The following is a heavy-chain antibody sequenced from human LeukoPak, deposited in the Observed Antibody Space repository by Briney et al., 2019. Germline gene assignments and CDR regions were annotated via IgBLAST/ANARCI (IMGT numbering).Heavy chain of an antibody. D-gene: IGHD2-8*01. CDR2: IIPILGIA. V-gene: IGHV1-69*02. CDR1: GGTFSSDS. CDR3: ARCAFEIMAYLDP. Sequence: SVKVSCKASGGTFSSDSISWVRQAPGQGLEWMGRIIPILGIANYVEKFQGRVTFTADKSTSTAYMELSSLRSEDTAVYYCARCAFEIMAYLDPWGQGTLVPVSS. J-gene: IGHJ5*02.